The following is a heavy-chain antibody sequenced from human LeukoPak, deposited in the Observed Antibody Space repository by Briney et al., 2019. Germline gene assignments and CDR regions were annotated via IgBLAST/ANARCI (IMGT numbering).Heavy chain of an antibody. Sequence: EAGGSLRLSCAASGFTFSSYTMNWVRQAPGKGLEWVSYIGSTSSTIYYADPVKGRFTISRDNAKNSLYLQMKSLRAEDTAVYYCARVYDILTGYLNWFDPRGQGTLVTVSS. CDR2: IGSTSSTI. J-gene: IGHJ5*02. D-gene: IGHD3-9*01. CDR3: ARVYDILTGYLNWFDP. V-gene: IGHV3-48*01. CDR1: GFTFSSYT.